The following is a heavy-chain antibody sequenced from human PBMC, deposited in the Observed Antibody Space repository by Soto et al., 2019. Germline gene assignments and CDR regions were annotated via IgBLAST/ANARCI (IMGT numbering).Heavy chain of an antibody. J-gene: IGHJ4*02. CDR2: ISYDGSNK. CDR1: GFTFSSYG. V-gene: IGHV3-30*18. D-gene: IGHD4-17*01. Sequence: QVQLVESGGGVVQPGRSLRLSCAASGFTFSSYGMHWVRQAPGKGLEWVAVISYDGSNKYYADSVKGRFTISRDNSKNTLYLQMNSLRAEDTAVYYCAKARSYDYGDYATLDYWGQVTLVTVSS. CDR3: AKARSYDYGDYATLDY.